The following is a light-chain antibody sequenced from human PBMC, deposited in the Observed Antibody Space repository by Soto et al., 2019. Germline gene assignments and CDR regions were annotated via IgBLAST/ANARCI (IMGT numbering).Light chain of an antibody. CDR2: AAS. CDR1: ETVSSN. Sequence: EIVMTQSPATLSVSPGERATLSCRASETVSSNLAWYQQKLGQAPRLLIYAASTRATDVPARFSGGGSETEFTLTISSLQSEDFAVYFCQQYNIWPLWTFGQGTKVDIK. CDR3: QQYNIWPLWT. V-gene: IGKV3-15*01. J-gene: IGKJ1*01.